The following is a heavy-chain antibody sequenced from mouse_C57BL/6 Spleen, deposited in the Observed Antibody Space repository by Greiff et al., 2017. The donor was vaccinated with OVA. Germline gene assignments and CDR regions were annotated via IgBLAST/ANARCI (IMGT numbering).Heavy chain of an antibody. V-gene: IGHV1-52*01. Sequence: QVQLQQSGAELVRPGSSVKLSCKASGYTFTSYWMHWVKQRPIQGLEWIGNIDPSDSETHYNQKFKDKATLTVDKSSSTAYMQLSSLTSEASAVYYCARGYYSKSWYFDVWGTGSTVTVSS. CDR2: IDPSDSET. D-gene: IGHD2-5*01. CDR1: GYTFTSYW. CDR3: ARGYYSKSWYFDV. J-gene: IGHJ1*03.